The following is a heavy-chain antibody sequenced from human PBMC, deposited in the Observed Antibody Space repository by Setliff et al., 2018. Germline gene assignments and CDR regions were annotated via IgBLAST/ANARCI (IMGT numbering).Heavy chain of an antibody. J-gene: IGHJ4*02. CDR1: GGSISTDPYF. V-gene: IGHV4-31*02. CDR2: ISYSGRT. Sequence: SQTLSLTCAVSGGSISTDPYFWTWIRQHPVKGLEWIGYISYSGRTSYNPSLYSRITVSLDRSKNQFSLQLTSVTAADTAMYYCARVAYPNGGSCRYFDNWGQGTLVTVSS. D-gene: IGHD2-15*01. CDR3: ARVAYPNGGSCRYFDN.